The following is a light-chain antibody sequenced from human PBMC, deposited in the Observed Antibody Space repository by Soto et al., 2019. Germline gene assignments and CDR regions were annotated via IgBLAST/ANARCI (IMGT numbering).Light chain of an antibody. CDR1: QSINNY. CDR3: QLFNSYPIS. CDR2: EAS. J-gene: IGKJ5*01. Sequence: IQLSQTLYFLSASVGDIVTITCRASQSINNYLNWYQQKPGKAPKLLIYEASNLESGVPSRFSGSGSGTEFALTIGCLQPDDLVTCYCQLFNSYPISCAQGTQLEIK. V-gene: IGKV1-13*02.